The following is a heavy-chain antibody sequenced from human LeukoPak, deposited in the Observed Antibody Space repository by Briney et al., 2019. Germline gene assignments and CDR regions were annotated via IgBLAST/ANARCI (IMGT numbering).Heavy chain of an antibody. J-gene: IGHJ4*02. V-gene: IGHV1-69*13. D-gene: IGHD5-24*01. CDR1: GGTFSSYA. Sequence: ASVRVSCKASGGTFSSYAISWVRQAPGQGLEWMGGIIPIFGTANYAQKFQGRVTITADESTSTAYMELSSLRSEDTAVYYCARGDRWLQLGFDYWGQGTLVTVSS. CDR2: IIPIFGTA. CDR3: ARGDRWLQLGFDY.